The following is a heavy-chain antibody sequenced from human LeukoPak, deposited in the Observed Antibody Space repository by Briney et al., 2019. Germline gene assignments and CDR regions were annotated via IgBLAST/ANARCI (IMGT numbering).Heavy chain of an antibody. CDR1: GFTFSDYC. CDR3: ATRGPDSSGFYRFDY. CDR2: ISSSGSTM. D-gene: IGHD3-22*01. V-gene: IGHV3-11*01. J-gene: IGHJ4*02. Sequence: GGSLRLSCAASGFTFSDYCMSWIRQAPGKGLEWVSFISSSGSTMYYADSVKGRFTISRDNAKNSLYLQMNSLRAEDTAVYYCATRGPDSSGFYRFDYWGQGTLATVSS.